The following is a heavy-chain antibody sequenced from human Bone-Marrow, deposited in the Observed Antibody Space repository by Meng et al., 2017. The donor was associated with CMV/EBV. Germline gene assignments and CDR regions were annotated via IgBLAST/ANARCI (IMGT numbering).Heavy chain of an antibody. J-gene: IGHJ4*02. CDR3: ARVPSFATYDY. Sequence: LACVASGFSLSNCWMHWVRQATGKGLAWISRMNGDGTSIQYADSVKGRFTVSRDNAKNTLYLQMISLRAEDTAVYYCARVPSFATYDYWGQGSLVTVSS. V-gene: IGHV3-74*01. D-gene: IGHD1-26*01. CDR2: MNGDGTSI. CDR1: GFSLSNCW.